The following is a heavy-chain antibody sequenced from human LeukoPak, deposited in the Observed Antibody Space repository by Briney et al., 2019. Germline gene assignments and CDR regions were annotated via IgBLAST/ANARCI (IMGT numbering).Heavy chain of an antibody. Sequence: SETLSLTCTVSGGSISSHYWSWIRQPPGKGLEWIGYIYYSGSTNYNPSLKSRVTISVDTSKNQFSLKLSSVTAADTAVYYCARAVVPAAIGPEYFDYWGQGTLVTVSS. CDR2: IYYSGST. V-gene: IGHV4-59*11. CDR3: ARAVVPAAIGPEYFDY. CDR1: GGSISSHY. J-gene: IGHJ4*02. D-gene: IGHD2-2*01.